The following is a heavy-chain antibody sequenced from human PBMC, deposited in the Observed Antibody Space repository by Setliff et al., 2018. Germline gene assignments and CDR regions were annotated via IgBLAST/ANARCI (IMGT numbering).Heavy chain of an antibody. V-gene: IGHV3-30*02. CDR3: AKDRWGYADP. Sequence: GGSLRLSCVTSGFTFSTYWMHWLRQSPDNRLEWLAYIHYGGGHIQYADFVKGRFTVSRDNAMDTLFLQMNGLTTDDTAKYFCAKDRWGYADPWGQGTLVTVSS. J-gene: IGHJ5*02. D-gene: IGHD2-2*01. CDR1: GFTFSTYW. CDR2: IHYGGGHI.